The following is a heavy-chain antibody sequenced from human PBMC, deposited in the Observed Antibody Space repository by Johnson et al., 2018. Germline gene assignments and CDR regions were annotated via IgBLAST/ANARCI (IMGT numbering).Heavy chain of an antibody. V-gene: IGHV3-74*02. CDR2: INSDGSST. J-gene: IGHJ6*02. CDR1: GFTFSSYW. CDR3: ARDRWSYYKSNGWDGMDV. Sequence: VQLVQSGGGLVQPGGSLRLSCAASGFTFSSYWMHWVRQAPGKGLVWVSRINSDGSSTSYADSVKGRFTISRDNAKNTLYLQMTSLRAEDTAVYYCARDRWSYYKSNGWDGMDVWGQGTTVTVSS. D-gene: IGHD1-26*01.